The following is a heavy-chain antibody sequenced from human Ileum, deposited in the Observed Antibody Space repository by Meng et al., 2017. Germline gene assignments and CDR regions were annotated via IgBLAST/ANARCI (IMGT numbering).Heavy chain of an antibody. Sequence: GQPQEPVLGLGGPSVNPSLTWTVSGGSASKGNYYWSWIRKPPGRGLEWIASTGSTNYDPSLKSRVIILLATSKIQLSLKLSSVTAADTAVYYCVRVPCRGVAGSGFGYFDLWGRGTLVTVSS. CDR2: TGST. V-gene: IGHV4-61*01. D-gene: IGHD6-19*01. J-gene: IGHJ2*01. CDR1: GGSASKGNYY. CDR3: VRVPCRGVAGSGFGYFDL.